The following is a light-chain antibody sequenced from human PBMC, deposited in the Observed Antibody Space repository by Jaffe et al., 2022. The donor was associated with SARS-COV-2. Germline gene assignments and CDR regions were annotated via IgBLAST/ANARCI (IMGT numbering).Light chain of an antibody. CDR3: QKYDSAPWT. V-gene: IGKV1-27*01. CDR2: DAS. J-gene: IGKJ1*01. Sequence: DIQMTQSPSSLSASVGDRVTITCRASQDISNYLAWYQQKPGKAPKLLIYDASTLQPGVPSRFSGSGSGTAFALTISSLQPEDVATYYCQKYDSAPWTFGQGTKVEIK. CDR1: QDISNY.